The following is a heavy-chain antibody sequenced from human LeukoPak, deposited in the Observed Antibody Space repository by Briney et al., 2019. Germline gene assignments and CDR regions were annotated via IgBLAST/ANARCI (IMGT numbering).Heavy chain of an antibody. CDR1: GYSISSGYY. D-gene: IGHD2/OR15-2a*01. CDR2: IYHNENP. J-gene: IGHJ5*02. CDR3: ARVYFSTQVKGPPVNWLDP. V-gene: IGHV4-38-2*02. Sequence: PSETLSLTCTASGYSISSGYYWAWIRQPPGKGLEWIGNIYHNENPFYNPSLKSRVTISVDTSKNQFSLKLTSVTAADTAIYYCARVYFSTQVKGPPVNWLDPWGQGTLVTVSS.